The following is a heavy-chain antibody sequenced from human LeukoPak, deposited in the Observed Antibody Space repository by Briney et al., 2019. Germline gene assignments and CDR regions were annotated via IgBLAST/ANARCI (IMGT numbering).Heavy chain of an antibody. CDR1: GFTFTTFS. J-gene: IGHJ4*02. V-gene: IGHV3-64*02. D-gene: IGHD3/OR15-3a*01. CDR2: ISRNGETT. CDR3: ARGRGDISARPFFDCR. Sequence: GRSLRLSCAASGFTFTTFSMHWVRQAPGKGLEYVSGISRNGETTYYGESVEGRFTISRDNSKDTVYLQMGSLRSEDSGVYYCARGRGDISARPFFDCRGGQGSLVTVSS.